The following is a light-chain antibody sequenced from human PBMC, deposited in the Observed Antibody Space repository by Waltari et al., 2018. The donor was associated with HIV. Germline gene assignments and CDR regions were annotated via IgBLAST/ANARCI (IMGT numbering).Light chain of an antibody. CDR3: AAWEDSLSATV. Sequence: QSVLTQPPSASGTPGQRVTISCSGSSSNIGTYHVYWYQQLPGTAPKLLSYMRDRRPSGVPDRVSESKSGTSATLAISGLRSEDEAEYYCAAWEDSLSATVFGGGTKLTVL. CDR1: SSNIGTYH. V-gene: IGLV1-47*01. J-gene: IGLJ2*01. CDR2: MRD.